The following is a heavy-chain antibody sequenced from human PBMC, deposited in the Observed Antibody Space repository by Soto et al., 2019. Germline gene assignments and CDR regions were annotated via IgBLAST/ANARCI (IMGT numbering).Heavy chain of an antibody. V-gene: IGHV4-39*01. Sequence: SETLSLTCAVYGGSFSSSSYYWGWIRQPPGKGLEWIGSIYYSGSTYYNPSLKSRVTISVDTSKNQFSLKLSSVTAADTAVYYCARSQALGNYYYYMDVWGKGTTVTVSS. CDR2: IYYSGST. D-gene: IGHD3-10*01. J-gene: IGHJ6*03. CDR3: ARSQALGNYYYYMDV. CDR1: GGSFSSSSYY.